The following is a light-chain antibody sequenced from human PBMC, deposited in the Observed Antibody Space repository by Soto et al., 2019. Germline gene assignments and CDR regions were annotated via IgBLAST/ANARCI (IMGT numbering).Light chain of an antibody. CDR1: SSSIGAGYD. CDR3: ASYAGTKLFV. V-gene: IGLV1-40*01. CDR2: ANS. J-gene: IGLJ1*01. Sequence: QSVLTQPPSVSGAPGQRVTISCAGSSSSIGAGYDVHWYQQLPGAAPKLLIYANSNRPSGVPDRFSGSKSGTSASLAITGLQAEDEADYYCASYAGTKLFVFGSGTKVTVL.